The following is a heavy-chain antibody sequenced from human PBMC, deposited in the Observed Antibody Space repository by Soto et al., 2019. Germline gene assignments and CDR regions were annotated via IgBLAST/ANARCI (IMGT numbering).Heavy chain of an antibody. Sequence: VGSLLLSCAASGFTFSDYSLNWVRQAPGKGLEWVSSISSTSSHIYYADSVKGRFTISRGNAKDPLFLQMTSLRAEDTAVYYCATVRLYSHHQDCDYWGQGTWVTVSS. CDR1: GFTFSDYS. CDR2: ISSTSSHI. V-gene: IGHV3-21*01. D-gene: IGHD5-18*01. CDR3: ATVRLYSHHQDCDY. J-gene: IGHJ4*02.